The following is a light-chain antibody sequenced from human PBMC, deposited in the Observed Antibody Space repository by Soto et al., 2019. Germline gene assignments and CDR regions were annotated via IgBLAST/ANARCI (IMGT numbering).Light chain of an antibody. CDR3: QQCDDSLPWT. J-gene: IGKJ1*01. Sequence: EIVLTQSPGTLSLSPGERATLSCRASQIISSAYLAWYQQRRGQAPRLLMFASSSRATGIQDRFSGSGYGTDFTLSISRLEAEDFAMYYRQQCDDSLPWTFGQGNKVEMK. CDR2: ASS. CDR1: QIISSAY. V-gene: IGKV3-20*01.